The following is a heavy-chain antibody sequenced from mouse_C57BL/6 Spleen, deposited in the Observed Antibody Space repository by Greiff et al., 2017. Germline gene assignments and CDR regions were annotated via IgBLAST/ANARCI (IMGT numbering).Heavy chain of an antibody. V-gene: IGHV1-19*01. Sequence: EVQLQQSGPVLVKPGASVKMSCKASGYTFTDYYMNWVKQSHGKSLEWIGVINPYNGGTSYNQKFKGKATLTVDKSSSTAYMELNSLTSEDSAVYYCARSRGLPYAMDYWGQGTSVTVSS. CDR1: GYTFTDYY. CDR2: INPYNGGT. D-gene: IGHD2-2*01. CDR3: ARSRGLPYAMDY. J-gene: IGHJ4*01.